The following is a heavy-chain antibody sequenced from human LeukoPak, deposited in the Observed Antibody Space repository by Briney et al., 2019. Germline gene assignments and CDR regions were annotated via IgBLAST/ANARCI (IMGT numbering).Heavy chain of an antibody. CDR2: ISGGGSGT. CDR3: AKAVGSSGYFSRDAFDI. V-gene: IGHV3-23*01. D-gene: IGHD3-22*01. J-gene: IGHJ3*02. CDR1: GLTFSSYA. Sequence: GGSLRLSCAPSGLTFSSYAMSWVRQAPGKGLEWVAVISGGGSGTYYADSVRGRFTISRDNSKNTVYLQMNSLRAEDTAIYYCAKAVGSSGYFSRDAFDIWGQGTMVTVSS.